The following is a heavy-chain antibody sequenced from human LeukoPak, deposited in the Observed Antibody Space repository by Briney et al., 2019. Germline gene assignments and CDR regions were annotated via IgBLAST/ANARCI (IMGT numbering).Heavy chain of an antibody. CDR2: IYYSGST. CDR1: GGSISSYY. V-gene: IGHV4-59*01. D-gene: IGHD4-23*01. Sequence: PSETLSLTCTVSGGSISSYYWSWIRQPPGKGLEWIGYIYYSGSTNYNPSLKSRVTISVDTSKNQFSPKLSSVTAADTAVYYCARVPADYGGNLRYYYMDVWGKGTTVTVSS. CDR3: ARVPADYGGNLRYYYMDV. J-gene: IGHJ6*03.